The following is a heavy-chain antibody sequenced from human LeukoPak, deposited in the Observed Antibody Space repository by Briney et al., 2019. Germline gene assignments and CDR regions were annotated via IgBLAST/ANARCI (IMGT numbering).Heavy chain of an antibody. Sequence: GGSLRLSCAASGFTFSSYSMNWVRQAPGKGLEWVSSISSSSSYIYYADSVKGRFTISRDNAKNPLYLQMNSLRAEDTAVYYCARVRSSWYYLGRFDYWGQGTLVTVSS. CDR1: GFTFSSYS. V-gene: IGHV3-21*01. D-gene: IGHD6-13*01. J-gene: IGHJ4*02. CDR2: ISSSSSYI. CDR3: ARVRSSWYYLGRFDY.